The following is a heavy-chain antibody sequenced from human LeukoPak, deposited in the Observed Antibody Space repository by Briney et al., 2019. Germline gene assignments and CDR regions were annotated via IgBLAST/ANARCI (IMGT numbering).Heavy chain of an antibody. CDR3: ARYCGGDCYGMDV. CDR2: IKQDGSEK. J-gene: IGHJ6*02. Sequence: PGGSLRLSCTASEFTFSSYWMSWVRQAPGKGLGWVASIKQDGSEKDYVDSVKGRFTISRDNAKNSLYLQMNNLRAEDTAVYYCARYCGGDCYGMDVWGQGTTVTVSS. CDR1: EFTFSSYW. D-gene: IGHD2-21*01. V-gene: IGHV3-7*01.